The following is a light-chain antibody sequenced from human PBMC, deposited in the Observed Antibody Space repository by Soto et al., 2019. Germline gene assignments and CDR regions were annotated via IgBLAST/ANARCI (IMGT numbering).Light chain of an antibody. V-gene: IGLV2-14*01. J-gene: IGLJ1*01. CDR1: SSDVVAYNY. CDR3: SSYASTSTAV. Sequence: QSALTQPASVSGSPGQSITISCTGTSSDVVAYNYVSWYQQHPGKAPKLMIYEVNYRPSGVSNRFSGSKSGITASLTISGLQAEDEADYYCSSYASTSTAVFGSGTKLTVL. CDR2: EVN.